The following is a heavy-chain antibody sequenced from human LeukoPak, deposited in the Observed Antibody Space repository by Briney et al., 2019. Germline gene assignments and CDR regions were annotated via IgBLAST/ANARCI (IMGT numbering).Heavy chain of an antibody. CDR1: GGSVSSYY. D-gene: IGHD3-16*02. J-gene: IGHJ4*02. CDR2: IYHSGST. CDR3: ARQPGVVWGSYRSDFDY. V-gene: IGHV4-59*08. Sequence: SETLSLTCTVSGGSVSSYYWSWLRQPAGEGLEWIGRIYHSGSTYYNPSLKSRVTISVDTSKNQFSLKLISVTAADTAVYYCARQPGVVWGSYRSDFDYWGQGTLVTVSS.